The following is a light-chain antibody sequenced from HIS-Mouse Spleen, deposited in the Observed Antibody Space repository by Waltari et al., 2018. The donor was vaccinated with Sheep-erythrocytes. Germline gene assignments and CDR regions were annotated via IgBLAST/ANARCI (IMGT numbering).Light chain of an antibody. J-gene: IGKJ4*01. V-gene: IGKV4-1*01. CDR1: QSVLYNSNNKNY. CDR3: QQYYSTPLT. CDR2: RAS. Sequence: DIVMTQSPDSLAVSLGERATINCKSSQSVLYNSNNKNYLAWYQQKPGKPPKLLIYRASTRQSGVPDRFSGSGSGTDFTLTISSLQAEDVAVYYCQQYYSTPLTFGGGTKVEIK.